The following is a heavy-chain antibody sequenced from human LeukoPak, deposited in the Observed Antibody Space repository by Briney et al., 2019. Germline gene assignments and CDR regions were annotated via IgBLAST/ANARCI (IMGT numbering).Heavy chain of an antibody. D-gene: IGHD3-10*01. CDR1: GGSISSSSW. V-gene: IGHV4-4*02. CDR3: ARVIGYYGSGSYLWFDP. J-gene: IGHJ5*02. CDR2: IYHSGST. Sequence: ASETLSLTCAVSGGSISSSSWWSWVRQPPGKGLEWSGEIYHSGSTNYNPSLKSRVTISVDKSKKQFSLKLSSVTAADTAVYYCARVIGYYGSGSYLWFDPWGQGTLVTVSS.